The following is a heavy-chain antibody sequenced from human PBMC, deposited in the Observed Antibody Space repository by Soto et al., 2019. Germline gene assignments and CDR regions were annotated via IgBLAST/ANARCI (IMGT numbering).Heavy chain of an antibody. CDR1: GGTFGSYA. J-gene: IGHJ4*02. Sequence: SVKVSCRATGGTFGSYAISWVRQAPGQGLEWMGGIIPIFGTANYAQEFQGRVTITADESTSTDYMELSSLRSGDRAVYYCARSRAGWDAQVDYWGQGTLVTVSS. CDR2: IIPIFGTA. D-gene: IGHD6-19*01. CDR3: ARSRAGWDAQVDY. V-gene: IGHV1-69*13.